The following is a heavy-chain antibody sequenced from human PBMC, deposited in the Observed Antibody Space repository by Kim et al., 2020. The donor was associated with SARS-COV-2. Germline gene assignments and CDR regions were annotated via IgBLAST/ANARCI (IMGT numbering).Heavy chain of an antibody. J-gene: IGHJ4*02. Sequence: GGSLRLSCAASGFTFSSYSMNWVRQAPGKGLEWVSSISSSSSYIYYADSVKGRFTISRDNAKNSLYLQMNSLRAEDTAVYYCSRDPPLRIQPYRDYWGQGTLVTVSS. V-gene: IGHV3-21*01. D-gene: IGHD5-18*01. CDR3: SRDPPLRIQPYRDY. CDR1: GFTFSSYS. CDR2: ISSSSSYI.